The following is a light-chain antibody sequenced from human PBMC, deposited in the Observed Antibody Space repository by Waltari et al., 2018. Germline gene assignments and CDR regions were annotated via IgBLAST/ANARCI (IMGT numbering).Light chain of an antibody. CDR3: QQYDDLSVT. V-gene: IGKV1-33*01. CDR2: DAS. J-gene: IGKJ4*01. CDR1: RDIGQF. Sequence: DIRMTQSPPSLSASVGARVTITSQASRDIGQFLNWYHQRPGTVPQLLISDASNLESGVPSRFSGSGSVTHFTFTINGLQPEDIGTYFCQQYDDLSVTFGGGTKVDIK.